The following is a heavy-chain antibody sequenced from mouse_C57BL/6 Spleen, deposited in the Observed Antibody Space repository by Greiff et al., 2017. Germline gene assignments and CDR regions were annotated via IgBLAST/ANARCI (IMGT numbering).Heavy chain of an antibody. D-gene: IGHD1-1*01. Sequence: QVQLKESGPGLVQPSQSLSITCTVSGFSLTSYGVHWVRQSPGKGLEWLGVIWSGGSTDYNAAFISRLSISKDNSKSQVFFKMNSLQADDTAIYYCARMGYYYGSSSYYAMDYWGQGTSVTVSS. J-gene: IGHJ4*01. CDR1: GFSLTSYG. V-gene: IGHV2-2*01. CDR3: ARMGYYYGSSSYYAMDY. CDR2: IWSGGST.